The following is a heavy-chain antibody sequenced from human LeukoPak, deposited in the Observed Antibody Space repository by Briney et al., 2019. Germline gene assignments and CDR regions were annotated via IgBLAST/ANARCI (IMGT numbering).Heavy chain of an antibody. CDR1: GGSVSSGSYY. V-gene: IGHV4-61*01. CDR2: IYYSGST. D-gene: IGHD2/OR15-2a*01. J-gene: IGHJ4*02. CDR3: AREPFRVYYFDY. Sequence: PSETLSHTCTVSGGSVSSGSYYWSWIRQPPGKGLEWIGYIYYSGSTNYNPSLKSRVTISVDTSKNQFSLKLSSVTAADTAVYYCAREPFRVYYFDYWGQGTLVTVSS.